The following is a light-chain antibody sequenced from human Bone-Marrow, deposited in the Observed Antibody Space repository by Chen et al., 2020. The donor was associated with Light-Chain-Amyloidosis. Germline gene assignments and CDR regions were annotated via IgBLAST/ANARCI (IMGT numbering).Light chain of an antibody. CDR1: SGSIATNY. J-gene: IGLJ3*02. Sequence: NFMLTPPHSVSESPGKTVSISYTRSSGSIATNYVQWYQQRPGSAPTTVIYEDDQRPSGVPDRFSGSSDRSSNSASLTISGLKTEDEADYYCQSYQGSSQGVFGGGTKLTVL. CDR3: QSYQGSSQGV. V-gene: IGLV6-57*03. CDR2: EDD.